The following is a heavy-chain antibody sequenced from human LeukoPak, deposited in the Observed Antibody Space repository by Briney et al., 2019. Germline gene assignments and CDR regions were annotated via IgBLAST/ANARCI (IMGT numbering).Heavy chain of an antibody. CDR1: GFTFRSHW. V-gene: IGHV3-7*03. Sequence: GGSLRLSCAASGFTFRSHWMTWVRQAPGKGLEWVANIKQGGNDKYYVDSTKGRFTISRDNARNSLYLQMNSLRAEDTAVYYCARDKDGSLDYWGQGTLVTVSS. CDR3: ARDKDGSLDY. CDR2: IKQGGNDK. J-gene: IGHJ4*02. D-gene: IGHD6-25*01.